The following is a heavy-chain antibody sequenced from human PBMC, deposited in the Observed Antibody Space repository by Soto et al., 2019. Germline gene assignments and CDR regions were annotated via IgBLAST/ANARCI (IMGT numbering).Heavy chain of an antibody. Sequence: QVQLVQSGAEVKKPGSSVRVSCKASGGTFSSYPIGWVRQAPGQGLEWMGLIIPIFGTTNYAQRFQGRVTISADESTSTAYMELSSLRSEDTAVYFCARPLTMATTKGYDYWGQGTLVTVSS. D-gene: IGHD1-1*01. V-gene: IGHV1-69*01. CDR2: IIPIFGTT. CDR1: GGTFSSYP. J-gene: IGHJ4*02. CDR3: ARPLTMATTKGYDY.